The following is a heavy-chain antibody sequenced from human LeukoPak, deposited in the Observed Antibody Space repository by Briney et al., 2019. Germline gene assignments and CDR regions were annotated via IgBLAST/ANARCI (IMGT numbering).Heavy chain of an antibody. J-gene: IGHJ4*02. CDR1: GGSFSGYY. Sequence: PSETLSLTCAVYGGSFSGYYWSWIRQPPGKGLEWIGEINHSGSTNYNPSLKSRVTISVDTSKNQFSLKLSSVTAADTAVYYCAKIPPSGSVGALNEDYGGQGTLVTVFS. D-gene: IGHD1-26*01. CDR2: INHSGST. V-gene: IGHV4-34*01. CDR3: AKIPPSGSVGALNEDY.